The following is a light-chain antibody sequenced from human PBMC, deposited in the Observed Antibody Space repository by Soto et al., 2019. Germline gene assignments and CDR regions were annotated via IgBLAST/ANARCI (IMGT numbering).Light chain of an antibody. J-gene: IGKJ1*01. CDR3: QQYETFSGT. CDR2: DAS. CDR1: QGINSY. V-gene: IGKV1-5*01. Sequence: IQLTPSPSSLSASVGDRVTITCRASQGINSYLAWYQQKPGEAPKLLIYDASALPRGVPSRFSGSGSGTKFTLTIASLQPDDFATYYCQQYETFSGTFGPGTKVDI.